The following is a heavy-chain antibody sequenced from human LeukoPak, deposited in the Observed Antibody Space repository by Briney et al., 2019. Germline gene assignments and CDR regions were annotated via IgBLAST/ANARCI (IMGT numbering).Heavy chain of an antibody. Sequence: PGRSLRLSXTASGFTFGDYAMSWFRQAPGKGREWVGFIRSKAYGGTTEYAASVKGRFTISRDDSKSIAYLKMNSLKTEDTAVYYCTRAYTQLGFDPWGQGTLVTVSS. J-gene: IGHJ5*02. CDR1: GFTFGDYA. V-gene: IGHV3-49*03. CDR3: TRAYTQLGFDP. D-gene: IGHD2-2*01. CDR2: IRSKAYGGTT.